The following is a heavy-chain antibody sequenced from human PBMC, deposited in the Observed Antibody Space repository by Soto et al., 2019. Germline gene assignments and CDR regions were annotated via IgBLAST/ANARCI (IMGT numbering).Heavy chain of an antibody. CDR3: ARFRVVCGAVP. CDR1: GFAFSNYW. D-gene: IGHD3-10*01. J-gene: IGHJ5*02. CDR2: INGDGSST. V-gene: IGHV3-74*01. Sequence: ELQLVQSGGGLVQPGGSLRLSCAASGFAFSNYWMHWVRQAPGKGLVWVSRINGDGSSTSYADSVRGRFTISRDNAENALYLQMNSPGPEDTALYYCARFRVVCGAVPWGQGTLVTVSS.